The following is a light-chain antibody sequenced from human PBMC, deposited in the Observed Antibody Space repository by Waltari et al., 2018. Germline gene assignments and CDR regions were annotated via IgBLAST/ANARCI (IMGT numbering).Light chain of an antibody. V-gene: IGLV1-47*01. CDR1: RSNIGINY. CDR2: RNN. Sequence: QSVLTQPPSASGTPGQRVTISCSGSRSNIGINYVYWYQHLPGTTPKLLIYRNNQRPSGVPDRFSGSKSGTSASLAISWLRSEDEADYYCAAWDDTLSAVLFGGGTNLTVL. J-gene: IGLJ3*02. CDR3: AAWDDTLSAVL.